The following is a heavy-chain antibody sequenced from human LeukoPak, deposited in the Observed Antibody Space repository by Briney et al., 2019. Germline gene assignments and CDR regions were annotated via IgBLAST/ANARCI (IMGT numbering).Heavy chain of an antibody. CDR2: ISYDGSNK. CDR3: AREYSSSSGRSFDY. V-gene: IGHV3-30*04. Sequence: GGSLRLSCAASGFTFSSYAMHWVRQAPGKGLEWVAVISYDGSNKYYADSVKGRFTISRDNAKNSLYLQMNSLRAEDTAVYYCAREYSSSSGRSFDYWGQGTLVTVSS. CDR1: GFTFSSYA. J-gene: IGHJ4*02. D-gene: IGHD6-6*01.